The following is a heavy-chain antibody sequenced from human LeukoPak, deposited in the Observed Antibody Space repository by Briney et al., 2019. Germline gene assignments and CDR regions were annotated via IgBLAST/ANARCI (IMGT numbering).Heavy chain of an antibody. CDR1: GYTFTGYY. Sequence: ASVKVSCKASGYTFTGYYMHWVRQAPGEVLEWRGWINPNGAGTNYAQKFQGWVTMTRDTSISTAYMELSRLRSDDTAVYYCARATYYYDSSGYSEFDYWGQGTLVTVSS. CDR3: ARATYYYDSSGYSEFDY. J-gene: IGHJ4*02. D-gene: IGHD3-22*01. V-gene: IGHV1-2*04. CDR2: INPNGAGT.